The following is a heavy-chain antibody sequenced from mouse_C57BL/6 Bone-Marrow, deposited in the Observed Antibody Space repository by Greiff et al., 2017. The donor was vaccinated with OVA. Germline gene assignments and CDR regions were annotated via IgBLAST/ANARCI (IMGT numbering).Heavy chain of an antibody. J-gene: IGHJ4*01. CDR1: GFSLTSYG. V-gene: IGHV2-9*01. Sequence: VHLVESGPGLVAPSQSLSITCTVSGFSLTSYGVDWVRQPPGKGLEWLGVIWGGGSTHYNSALMSRLSISKDNSKSQVFLKMNSLQTDDTAMYYCATYYSKGYYAMDYWGQGTSVTVSS. CDR2: IWGGGST. D-gene: IGHD2-5*01. CDR3: ATYYSKGYYAMDY.